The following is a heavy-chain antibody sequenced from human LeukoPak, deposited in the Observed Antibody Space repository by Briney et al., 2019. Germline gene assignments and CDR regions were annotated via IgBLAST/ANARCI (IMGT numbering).Heavy chain of an antibody. CDR2: IYYSGGNT. J-gene: IGHJ4*02. CDR3: AKDQGQAVVPRRFDN. Sequence: PGGSLRLSCAGSGFMFSNFAMSWVRQAPGKELEWVSTIYYSGGNTYSADSVKGRFTISRDNAKNTLYLQMNSLRAEDTAVYYCAKDQGQAVVPRRFDNWGQGTLVTVSS. V-gene: IGHV3-23*01. CDR1: GFMFSNFA. D-gene: IGHD2-2*01.